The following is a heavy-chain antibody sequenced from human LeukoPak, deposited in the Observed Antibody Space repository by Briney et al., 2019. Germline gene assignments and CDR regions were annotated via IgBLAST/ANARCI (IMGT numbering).Heavy chain of an antibody. CDR1: GFTFSSYA. V-gene: IGHV3-23*01. CDR3: AKFSSGYYLPYDH. D-gene: IGHD3-22*01. Sequence: GGSLRLSCAASGFTFSSYAMSWVRQAPGKGLERVSAISGSGGSTYYADSVKGRFTISRDNSKNTLYLQMNSLRAEDTAVYYCAKFSSGYYLPYDHWGQGTLVTVSS. CDR2: ISGSGGST. J-gene: IGHJ4*02.